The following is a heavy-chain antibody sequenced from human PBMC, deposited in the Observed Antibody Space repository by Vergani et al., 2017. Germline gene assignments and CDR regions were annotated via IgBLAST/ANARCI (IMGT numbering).Heavy chain of an antibody. CDR2: ISPYNHKT. CDR3: ARSQMATNDFDL. D-gene: IGHD5-24*01. J-gene: IGHJ4*02. Sequence: QAQLGQSDSEVKKPGDSVTLSCKTSGYPFVNRPITWVRPAPGQGLEWMGWISPYNHKTLYSQKVEGRVTMTSDTSSSTVFLELRRLTSDDTAIYYCARSQMATNDFDLWGRGTLVTVSS. CDR1: GYPFVNRP. V-gene: IGHV1-18*04.